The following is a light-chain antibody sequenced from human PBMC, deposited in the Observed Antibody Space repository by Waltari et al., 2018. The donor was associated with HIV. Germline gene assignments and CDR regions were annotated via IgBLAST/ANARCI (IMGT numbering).Light chain of an antibody. CDR2: EVS. J-gene: IGKJ4*01. Sequence: DIVMTQTPLSLSVTPGQPASLSCKASQSLLHNDGRTYLYLILQQPGQPPKVLIYEVSNRCAGVPVRFTGSGSGTNFTLKVSRVEAEDVGLYYCMQSMQLPLTFGGGTKVEIK. CDR3: MQSMQLPLT. CDR1: QSLLHNDGRTY. V-gene: IGKV2D-29*01.